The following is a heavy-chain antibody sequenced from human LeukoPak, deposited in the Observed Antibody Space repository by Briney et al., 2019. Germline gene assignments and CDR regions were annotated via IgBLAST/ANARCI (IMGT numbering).Heavy chain of an antibody. Sequence: ASVKVSCKASGYTFTGYYIHWVRQAPGQGLDWMGWINPNSGATYYTQNFQGRVTMTRDTSINTVYMELSRLTSDDTAIYYCARAPIYYTSSSCGLAYFDYWGQGTLLTVSS. CDR1: GYTFTGYY. J-gene: IGHJ4*02. CDR3: ARAPIYYTSSSCGLAYFDY. D-gene: IGHD2-2*01. V-gene: IGHV1-2*02. CDR2: INPNSGAT.